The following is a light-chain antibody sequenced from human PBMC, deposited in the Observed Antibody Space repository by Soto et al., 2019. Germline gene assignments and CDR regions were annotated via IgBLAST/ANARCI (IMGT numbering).Light chain of an antibody. CDR1: SSDVGSYNL. Sequence: QSALTQPASVSGSPGQSITISCTGTSSDVGSYNLVSWYQQYPGKAPKLMIFEVSERPSGVSNRFSGSKSGNTASLTISGLQAEDEAHYYCCSSAGFSTFGVFGGGTKLTVL. CDR3: CSSAGFSTFGV. V-gene: IGLV2-23*02. CDR2: EVS. J-gene: IGLJ3*02.